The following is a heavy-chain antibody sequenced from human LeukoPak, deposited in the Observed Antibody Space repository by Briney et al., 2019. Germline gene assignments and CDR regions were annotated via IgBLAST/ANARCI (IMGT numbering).Heavy chain of an antibody. CDR1: GLTFSGYW. CDR2: IKHDGSAK. CDR3: ARRLPYYGMEF. J-gene: IGHJ6*02. V-gene: IGHV3-7*02. Sequence: GGSLRLSCEASGLTFSGYWMSWVRQTPVKGLEWVANIKHDGSAKYYVGSVKGRFTISRDNANNSLSLFLQMNSLRAEDTAVYYCARRLPYYGMEFWGQGTTVTVSS. D-gene: IGHD5-18*01.